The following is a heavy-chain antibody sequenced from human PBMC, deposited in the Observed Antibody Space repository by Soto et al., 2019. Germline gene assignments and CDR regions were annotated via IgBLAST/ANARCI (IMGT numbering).Heavy chain of an antibody. CDR3: ARRGYCSSTSCYEMRYYGMDV. D-gene: IGHD2-2*01. CDR1: GYNFTIYW. Sequence: GESLKISCKGSGYNFTIYWVYWVRQMPGKGLEWMGRIDPSDSYINYSPSFQGHVTFSADKSISTAYLQWSSLKASDTAMYFCARRGYCSSTSCYEMRYYGMDVWGQGTTVTVSS. V-gene: IGHV5-10-1*01. J-gene: IGHJ6*02. CDR2: IDPSDSYI.